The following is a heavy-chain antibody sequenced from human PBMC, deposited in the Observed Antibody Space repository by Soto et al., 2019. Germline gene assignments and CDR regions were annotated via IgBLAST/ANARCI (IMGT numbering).Heavy chain of an antibody. CDR3: AKIKRPVAGTDAFDT. V-gene: IGHV3-30*18. CDR2: VSYDGGNK. CDR1: GSIFSTYA. D-gene: IGHD6-19*01. J-gene: IGHJ3*02. Sequence: QGPLVESGGGVVQPGRSLRLSCVDSGSIFSTYAMHWVRQAPGKGLEWVAGVSYDGGNKYYAESVEGRYTLSRDKSKNTLTLQMNSLSPEDTAVYFCAKIKRPVAGTDAFDTWGQGTMVIVSA.